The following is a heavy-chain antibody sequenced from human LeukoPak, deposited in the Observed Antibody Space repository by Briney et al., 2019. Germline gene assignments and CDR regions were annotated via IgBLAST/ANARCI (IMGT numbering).Heavy chain of an antibody. V-gene: IGHV4-39*07. Sequence: SETLSLTCTVSGGSISSSSYYWGWIRQPPGKGLEWIGSIYHSGSTNYNPSLKSRVTISVDTSKNQFSLKLSSVTAADTAVYYCARGRARERAMIVVVNRDAFDIWGQGTMVTVSS. CDR3: ARGRARERAMIVVVNRDAFDI. CDR2: IYHSGST. D-gene: IGHD3-22*01. CDR1: GGSISSSSYY. J-gene: IGHJ3*02.